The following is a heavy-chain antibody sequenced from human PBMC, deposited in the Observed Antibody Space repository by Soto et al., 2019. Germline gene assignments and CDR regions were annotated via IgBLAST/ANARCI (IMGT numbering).Heavy chain of an antibody. CDR3: ARDREKYCSGGSCYSYYYYFMVV. J-gene: IGHJ6*03. CDR1: GFTFSDYY. Sequence: GGSLRLSCAASGFTFSDYYMSWIRQAPGKGLEWVSYISSSGSTIYYADSVKGRFTISRDNAKNSLYLQMNSLRAEDTAVYYCARDREKYCSGGSCYSYYYYFMVVCGQGTSVTVSS. CDR2: ISSSGSTI. D-gene: IGHD2-15*01. V-gene: IGHV3-11*01.